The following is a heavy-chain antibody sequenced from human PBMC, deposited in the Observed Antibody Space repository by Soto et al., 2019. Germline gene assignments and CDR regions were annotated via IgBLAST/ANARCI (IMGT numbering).Heavy chain of an antibody. D-gene: IGHD3-22*01. Sequence: SETLSLTCTVSGGSINSGGYSWTWIRQHPGKGLEWIGYIYHSENTYYNPSLKSRVTISVDTSKNQFSLKLSSVTAADTAVYYCARVKNYDDSGYVYWGQGTLVTVSS. J-gene: IGHJ4*02. V-gene: IGHV4-31*03. CDR2: IYHSENT. CDR1: GGSINSGGYS. CDR3: ARVKNYDDSGYVY.